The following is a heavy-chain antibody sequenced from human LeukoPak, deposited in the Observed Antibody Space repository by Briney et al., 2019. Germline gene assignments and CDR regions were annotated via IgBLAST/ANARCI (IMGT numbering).Heavy chain of an antibody. CDR2: ISTSSSYI. CDR3: ARNKKGDRYTYCHDY. D-gene: IGHD5-18*01. CDR1: GFTASSNE. J-gene: IGHJ4*02. V-gene: IGHV3-21*01. Sequence: GGSLRLSCAASGFTASSNEMSWVRQAPGKGLEWVSFISTSSSYIYYADSVKGRFTISRDNAKNSLYLQMNSLRAEDTAVYYCARNKKGDRYTYCHDYWGQGTLVTVSS.